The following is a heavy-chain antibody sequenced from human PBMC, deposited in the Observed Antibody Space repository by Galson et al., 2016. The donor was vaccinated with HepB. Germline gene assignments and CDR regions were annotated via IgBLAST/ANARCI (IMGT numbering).Heavy chain of an antibody. J-gene: IGHJ3*02. CDR1: GFTFSSYS. Sequence: SLRLSCAASGFTFSSYSMNWVRQAPGKGLEWVSSISSSSSSIYYADSVKGRFTISRDNSKNTLYLQMNSLRVEDTAVYYCASFGGVIAYDAFDIWGQGTMVTVSS. D-gene: IGHD3-16*02. V-gene: IGHV3-21*01. CDR2: ISSSSSSI. CDR3: ASFGGVIAYDAFDI.